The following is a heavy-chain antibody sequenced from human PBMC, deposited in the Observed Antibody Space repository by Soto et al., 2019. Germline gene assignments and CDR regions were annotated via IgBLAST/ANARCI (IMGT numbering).Heavy chain of an antibody. D-gene: IGHD3-3*01. CDR2: IYYSGST. CDR3: ARHVDFWGGSNWFDP. Sequence: PSETLSLTCTVSGGSISSSSYYWGWIRQPPGKGLEWIGSIYYSGSTYYNPSLKSRVTISVDTSKNQFSLKLSSVTAADTAVYYCARHVDFWGGSNWFDPWGQGTLVTVSS. V-gene: IGHV4-39*01. J-gene: IGHJ5*02. CDR1: GGSISSSSYY.